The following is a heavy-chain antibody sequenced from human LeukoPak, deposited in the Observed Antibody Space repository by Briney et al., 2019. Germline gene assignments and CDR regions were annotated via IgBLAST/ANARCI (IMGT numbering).Heavy chain of an antibody. J-gene: IGHJ4*02. D-gene: IGHD1-26*01. CDR3: AKGRGSPYYFDY. CDR2: IGDGGGSI. V-gene: IGHV3-23*01. Sequence: GRSLSLSCGASGFTFSSYAITWVRQPPGKGLEWVSAIGDGGGSINYADSVKGRFTIYRDNSKNTLYLQLNILRAEDTAVYFCAKGRGSPYYFDYWGQGTLVTVSS. CDR1: GFTFSSYA.